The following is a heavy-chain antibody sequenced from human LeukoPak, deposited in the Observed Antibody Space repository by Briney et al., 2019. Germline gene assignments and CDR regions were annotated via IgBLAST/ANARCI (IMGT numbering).Heavy chain of an antibody. CDR2: IYSGGST. D-gene: IGHD6-19*01. CDR1: GFTVGSNY. V-gene: IGHV3-53*01. Sequence: GGSLRLSCAASGFTVGSNYMSWVRQAPGKGLEWVSVIYSGGSTYYADSVKGRFTISRDNSKNTLYLQMNSLRAEDTAVYYCARDPRRQWLYTFQHWGQGTLVTVSS. J-gene: IGHJ1*01. CDR3: ARDPRRQWLYTFQH.